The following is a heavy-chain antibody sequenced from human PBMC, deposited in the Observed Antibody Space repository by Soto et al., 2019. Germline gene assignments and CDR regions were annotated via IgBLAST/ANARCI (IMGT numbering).Heavy chain of an antibody. CDR2: ISGSGDIT. CDR1: GFSFSNSA. V-gene: IGHV3-23*01. J-gene: IGHJ4*02. CDR3: AKVPQWVLRYHDWFFDY. Sequence: EVQLLESGEGLVQPGGSLRLSCAVSGFSFSNSAMTWVRQAPGKGLEWVSGISGSGDITYNTDSVKGRFAISRDTSKNVVYLQMRSLRAEDTAVYYCAKVPQWVLRYHDWFFDYWGQGTLVTVSS. D-gene: IGHD3-9*01.